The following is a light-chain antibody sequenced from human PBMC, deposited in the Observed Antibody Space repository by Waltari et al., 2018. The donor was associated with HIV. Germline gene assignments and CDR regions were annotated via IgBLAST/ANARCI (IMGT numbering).Light chain of an antibody. CDR2: NNK. J-gene: IGLJ1*01. CDR1: SSTIGKDS. V-gene: IGLV1-51*01. CDR3: GTWDSVLSAYL. Sequence: QSVLTQPPSVSAAPGETVTISCSGTSSTIGKDSVSWYQQFPGTAPKLLIYNNKKRPSEVPDRFSGSKSGSSATLDITGLQTGDEADYFCGTWDSVLSAYLFGDGTKVTVL.